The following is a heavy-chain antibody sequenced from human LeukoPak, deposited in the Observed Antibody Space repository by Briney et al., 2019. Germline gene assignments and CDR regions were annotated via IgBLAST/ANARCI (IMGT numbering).Heavy chain of an antibody. CDR3: ASSNIAARDWYFDL. CDR2: IYTSGST. CDR1: GGSISSYY. V-gene: IGHV4-4*07. D-gene: IGHD6-6*01. J-gene: IGHJ2*01. Sequence: SVTLSLTCTVSGGSISSYYWSWIRQPAGKGLEWIGRIYTSGSTNYNPSLKSRVTMSVDTSKNQFSLKLSSVTAADTAVYYCASSNIAARDWYFDLWGRGTLVTVSS.